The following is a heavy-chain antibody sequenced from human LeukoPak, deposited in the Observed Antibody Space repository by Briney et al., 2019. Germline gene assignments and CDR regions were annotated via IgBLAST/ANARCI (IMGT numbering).Heavy chain of an antibody. D-gene: IGHD6-19*01. Sequence: GGSLRLSCAASGFTFSIYTMNWVRQAPGKGLEWVSIINYNGDNKYYADSVQGRFTISRDNSKNTVYLQMNSLRAEDMAIYYCAKDGHCPGALCPTQIAVAGYNDNWGQGTLVTVSS. CDR3: AKDGHCPGALCPTQIAVAGYNDN. CDR2: INYNGDNK. J-gene: IGHJ4*02. V-gene: IGHV3-23*01. CDR1: GFTFSIYT.